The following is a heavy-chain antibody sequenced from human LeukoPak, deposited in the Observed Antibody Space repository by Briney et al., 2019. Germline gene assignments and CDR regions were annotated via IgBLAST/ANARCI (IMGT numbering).Heavy chain of an antibody. CDR2: INPNSGGT. CDR3: ARSYDSSGYPHDY. Sequence: ASVKVSCKASGYTFTGYYMHWVRQAPGHGLEWMGWINPNSGGTNYAQKFQGRVTMTRDTSISTAYMELTRLRSDDTAVYYCARSYDSSGYPHDYWGQGTLVTVSS. CDR1: GYTFTGYY. J-gene: IGHJ4*02. D-gene: IGHD3-22*01. V-gene: IGHV1-2*02.